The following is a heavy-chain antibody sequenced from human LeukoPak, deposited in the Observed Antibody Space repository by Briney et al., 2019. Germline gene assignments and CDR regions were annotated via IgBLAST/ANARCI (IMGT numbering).Heavy chain of an antibody. CDR2: IYYSGST. V-gene: IGHV4-59*01. CDR1: GGSISSYY. Sequence: SETLSLTFTVSGGSISSYYWSWIRQPPGKGLEWIGYIYYSGSTNYNPSLKSRVTISVDTSKNQFSLKLSSVTAADTAVYYCARDRGSSWLYNWFDPWGQGTLVTVSS. D-gene: IGHD6-13*01. J-gene: IGHJ5*02. CDR3: ARDRGSSWLYNWFDP.